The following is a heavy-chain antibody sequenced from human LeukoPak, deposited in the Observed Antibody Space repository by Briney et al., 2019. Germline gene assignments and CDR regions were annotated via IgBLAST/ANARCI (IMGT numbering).Heavy chain of an antibody. V-gene: IGHV3-48*01. D-gene: IGHD1-1*01. CDR2: ITASGSNI. Sequence: GGSLRLSCAPSGFPFSSYSMNWVRQAPGKGLEWVSYITASGSNIYYLDSVKGRFTVSRDNAMNSLFLQIDRSRAEDTAVYYCVRVKGTYFDFWGQGTLVTVSS. J-gene: IGHJ4*02. CDR3: VRVKGTYFDF. CDR1: GFPFSSYS.